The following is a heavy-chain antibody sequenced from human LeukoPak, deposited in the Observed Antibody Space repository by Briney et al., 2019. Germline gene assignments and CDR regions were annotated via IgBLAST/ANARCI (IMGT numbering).Heavy chain of an antibody. CDR1: GFTFSNYA. Sequence: GGSLRLSCAASGFTFSNYAMTWVRQAPGKGLEWVSSISVGGSSTYYADSVKGRFTISRDDSESTLYLQMSSLRAEDTAVYYCAKTSYSGSYYYYYYCMDVRGKGTTVTVSS. CDR2: ISVGGSST. D-gene: IGHD1-26*01. V-gene: IGHV3-23*01. J-gene: IGHJ6*03. CDR3: AKTSYSGSYYYYYYCMDV.